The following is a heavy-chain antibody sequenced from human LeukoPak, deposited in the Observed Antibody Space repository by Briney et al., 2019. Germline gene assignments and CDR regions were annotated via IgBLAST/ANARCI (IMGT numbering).Heavy chain of an antibody. CDR1: GFAFSTYG. D-gene: IGHD3-10*01. V-gene: IGHV3-30*18. CDR2: TSSDGSKK. CDR3: AKKSPGTYYAPPDY. J-gene: IGHJ4*02. Sequence: PGTSLRLSCAASGFAFSTYGMHWGRQAPGKGLEWVAVTSSDGSKKDYADSVKGRFTISRDNSKNTLFLQMNSLRAEDTAVYYCAKKSPGTYYAPPDYWGQGTLVTVSS.